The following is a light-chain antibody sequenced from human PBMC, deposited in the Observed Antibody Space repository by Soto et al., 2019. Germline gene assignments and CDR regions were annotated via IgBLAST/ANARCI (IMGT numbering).Light chain of an antibody. CDR3: SSYTGRSTSYV. CDR2: EVS. CDR1: ISDIGTYDY. Sequence: QSALTQPASVSGSPGQSITISCTRTISDIGTYDYVSWYQQHPGKAPKLLIFEVSNRPSGISNRFSGSKSGTTASLTISGLQAEDEADYYCSSYTGRSTSYVFGTGTKLTVL. V-gene: IGLV2-14*01. J-gene: IGLJ1*01.